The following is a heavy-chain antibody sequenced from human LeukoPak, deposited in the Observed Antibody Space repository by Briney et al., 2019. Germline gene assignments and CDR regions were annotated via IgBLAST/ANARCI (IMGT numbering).Heavy chain of an antibody. CDR2: IIPILGIA. D-gene: IGHD5-18*01. CDR1: GGTFSSYA. Sequence: GASVKVSCKASGGTFSSYAISWVRQAPGQGLEWMGRIIPILGIANCAQKFQGRVTITADRSTSTAYMELSSLRSEDTAVYYCARGAMYYYYGMDVWGQGTTVTVSS. V-gene: IGHV1-69*04. J-gene: IGHJ6*02. CDR3: ARGAMYYYYGMDV.